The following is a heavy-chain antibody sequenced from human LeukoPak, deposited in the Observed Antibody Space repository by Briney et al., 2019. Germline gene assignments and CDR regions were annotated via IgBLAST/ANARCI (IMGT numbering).Heavy chain of an antibody. CDR3: AKHPYYDSSGYFDY. D-gene: IGHD3-22*01. CDR2: ISGSGGST. Sequence: GGSLRLSCAASGFTFGSYGMSWVRQAPGKGLEWVSTISGSGGSTYYADSVKGRFTIYRDNSKNTLYLQMNSLRAEDTAVYYCAKHPYYDSSGYFDYWGQGTLVTVSS. CDR1: GFTFGSYG. J-gene: IGHJ4*02. V-gene: IGHV3-23*01.